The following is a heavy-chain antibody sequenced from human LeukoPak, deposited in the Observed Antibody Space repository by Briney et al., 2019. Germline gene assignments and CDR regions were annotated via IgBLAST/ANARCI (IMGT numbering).Heavy chain of an antibody. CDR2: ISDSGGSA. CDR1: GFTFSSYA. D-gene: IGHD3-22*01. CDR3: AKDRTYYYDSSST. J-gene: IGHJ5*02. V-gene: IGHV3-23*01. Sequence: GGSLRLSCAASGFTFSSYAMSWVRQAPGKGLEWVSGISDSGGSAYYADSVKGRFTISRDNSKNTLYLQMNSLRAEDTAVYYCAKDRTYYYDSSSTWGQGTLVTVSS.